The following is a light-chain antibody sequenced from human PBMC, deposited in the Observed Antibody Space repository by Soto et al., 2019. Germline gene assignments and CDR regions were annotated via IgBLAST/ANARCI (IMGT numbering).Light chain of an antibody. J-gene: IGKJ1*01. CDR2: DAS. V-gene: IGKV3-11*01. CDR1: QSVSSY. CDR3: QHHNKCART. Sequence: IGLIQNAPTRALSGEGVATRARRASQSVSSYLAWYQQKPGQAPRLLIYDASNRATGIPARFSGSGSETDFTIALRTREPEDSALHNCQHHNKCARTFAQGTKVDIK.